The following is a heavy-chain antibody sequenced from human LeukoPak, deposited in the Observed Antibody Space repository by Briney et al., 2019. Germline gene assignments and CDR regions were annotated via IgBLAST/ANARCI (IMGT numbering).Heavy chain of an antibody. CDR1: GGSMSNIYY. Sequence: PSETLSLTCNVSGGSMSNIYYWGWIRQPPGKGLEWIGNIFYSGITYYNPSLRSRVTIAIDTSKSQFSLKLTSVTAADTAVYYCARQSSAPFQVGPETPIESWGQGTLVTVSS. CDR2: IFYSGIT. CDR3: ARQSSAPFQVGPETPIES. D-gene: IGHD1-26*01. J-gene: IGHJ4*02. V-gene: IGHV4-39*01.